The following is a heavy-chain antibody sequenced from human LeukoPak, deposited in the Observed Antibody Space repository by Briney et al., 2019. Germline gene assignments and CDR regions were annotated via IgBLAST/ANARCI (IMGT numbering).Heavy chain of an antibody. CDR3: ASTTSYCNGGTCYLGY. D-gene: IGHD2-15*01. V-gene: IGHV4-39*07. J-gene: IGHJ4*02. CDR2: IHYSGST. CDR1: SGSIISNNDY. Sequence: SETLPLTCTVSSGSIISNNDYWAWIRQPPGKGLEWIATIHYSGSTYYNPSLKSRVTISVDSSQNQFSLRLTSLTAADTAVYYCASTTSYCNGGTCYLGYWGQGTLVTVSS.